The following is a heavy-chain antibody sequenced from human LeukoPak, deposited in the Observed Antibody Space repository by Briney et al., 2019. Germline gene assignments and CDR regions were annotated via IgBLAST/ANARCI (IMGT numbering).Heavy chain of an antibody. V-gene: IGHV1-46*01. CDR1: GYTFTSYY. CDR2: INPNAGST. CDR3: ARAPDNYGIDDY. D-gene: IGHD5-18*01. J-gene: IGHJ4*02. Sequence: GASVKVSCTASGYTFTSYYMHWVRQAPGQGLEWVGIINPNAGSTSYAQKLQGRVTLTRDTSTSTVYMELSSLRFEDTAVYYCARAPDNYGIDDYWGQGTLVTVSS.